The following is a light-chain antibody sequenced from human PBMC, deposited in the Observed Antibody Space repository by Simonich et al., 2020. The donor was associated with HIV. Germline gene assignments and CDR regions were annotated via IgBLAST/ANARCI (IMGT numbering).Light chain of an antibody. J-gene: IGLJ3*02. V-gene: IGLV2-14*03. CDR2: DVS. CDR3: SSYADSNNLV. Sequence: QSALTQPASVSGSPGQSITISCTGTSSDVGVYNYVSWYQQHPGKAPKLMIYDVSKRPSGVSNRFSGSKSGNTASLTVSGLQAEDEADYYCSSYADSNNLVFGGGTKLTVL. CDR1: SSDVGVYNY.